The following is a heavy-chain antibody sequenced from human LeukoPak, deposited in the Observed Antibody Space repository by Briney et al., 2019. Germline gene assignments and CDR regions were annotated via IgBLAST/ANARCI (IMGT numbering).Heavy chain of an antibody. V-gene: IGHV4-61*02. CDR2: IYTSGST. J-gene: IGHJ4*02. Sequence: MTSQTLSLTCSVSGASITSESYYWTWIRQPAGKGLEWIGRIYTSGSTNYSPSLKSRVTISVDTSKNQFSLKLSSVTAADTAVYYCARDWDYWGQGTLVTVSS. CDR3: ARDWDY. CDR1: GASITSESYY.